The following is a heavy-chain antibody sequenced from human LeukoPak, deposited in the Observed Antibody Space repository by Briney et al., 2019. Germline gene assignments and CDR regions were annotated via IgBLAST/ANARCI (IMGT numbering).Heavy chain of an antibody. CDR2: IYYSGRT. V-gene: IGHV4-39*01. J-gene: IGHJ1*01. CDR1: GDSVSRSDSY. D-gene: IGHD3-22*01. Sequence: SETLSLTCSVSGDSVSRSDSYWDWIRQPPGKGLEWIGTIYYSGRTYYSPSLKSRVTVSVDPSNNQFSLNLRSVTAADTALYYCARRRYYDGSGYLEWGQGTLLSASS. CDR3: ARRRYYDGSGYLE.